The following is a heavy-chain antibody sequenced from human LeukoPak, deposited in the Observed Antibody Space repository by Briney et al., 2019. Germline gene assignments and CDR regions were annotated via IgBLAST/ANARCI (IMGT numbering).Heavy chain of an antibody. CDR3: ASSVNLVYYFDY. CDR1: GGTFSSYA. V-gene: IGHV1-69*05. CDR2: IIPIFGTA. J-gene: IGHJ4*02. D-gene: IGHD1-7*01. Sequence: GASVKVSCKASGGTFSSYAISWVRQAPGQGLEWTGGIIPIFGTANYAQKFQGRVTITTDESTSTAYMELSSLRSEDTAVYYCASSVNLVYYFDYWGQGTLVTVSS.